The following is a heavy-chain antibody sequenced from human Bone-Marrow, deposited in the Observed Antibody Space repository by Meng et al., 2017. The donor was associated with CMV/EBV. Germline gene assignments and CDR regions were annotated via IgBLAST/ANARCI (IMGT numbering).Heavy chain of an antibody. CDR1: GFPFSGYW. J-gene: IGHJ4*02. D-gene: IGHD3-10*01. V-gene: IGHV3-74*01. Sequence: ETLSLTCAASGFPFSGYWMHWVRQAPGKGLVWVSRINSDGSSTSYADSVKGRFTISRDNAKDTLYLQMNSLRAEDTAVYYCARDSPLVRGAPDYWGQGTLVTVSS. CDR2: INSDGSST. CDR3: ARDSPLVRGAPDY.